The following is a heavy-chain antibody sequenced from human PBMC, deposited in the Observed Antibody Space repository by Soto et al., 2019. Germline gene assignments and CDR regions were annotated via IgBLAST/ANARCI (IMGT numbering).Heavy chain of an antibody. V-gene: IGHV1-18*01. CDR2: ISGYDGDT. D-gene: IGHD2-2*01. CDR3: ARDTKYFDY. Sequence: QVQLVQSGAEVKKPGASVKVSCKASGYTFTTYGISWVRQAPGQGLEWMGWISGYDGDTKYAQKLQGRVTMTTDTYTNTVYMELRSLRSDDTAVYYCARDTKYFDYWGQGTLVTVSS. CDR1: GYTFTTYG. J-gene: IGHJ4*02.